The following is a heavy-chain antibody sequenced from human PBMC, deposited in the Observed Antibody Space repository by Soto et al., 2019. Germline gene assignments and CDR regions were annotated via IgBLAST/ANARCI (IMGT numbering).Heavy chain of an antibody. Sequence: GGSLRLSCAASGFTFSSYAMHWVRQAPGKGLEWVAVISYDGSNKYYADSVKGRFTISRDNSKNTLYLQMNSLRAEDTAVYYCARTSSSAEKYYYYGMDVWGQGTTVTVSS. CDR1: GFTFSSYA. J-gene: IGHJ6*02. D-gene: IGHD6-13*01. CDR3: ARTSSSAEKYYYYGMDV. CDR2: ISYDGSNK. V-gene: IGHV3-30-3*01.